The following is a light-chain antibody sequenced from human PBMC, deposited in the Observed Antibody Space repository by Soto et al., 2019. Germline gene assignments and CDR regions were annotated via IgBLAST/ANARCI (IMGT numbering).Light chain of an antibody. CDR2: GAS. CDR3: QQYGTSHT. CDR1: QSVSSSF. J-gene: IGKJ3*01. V-gene: IGKV3-20*01. Sequence: EIVLTQSPGTLSLSPGERVTLSCRASQSVSSSFLAWYQQKTGQAPRLLIYGASNRATGIPDRFSGSGSGTDFTLTISRLEPEDFAVYYCQQYGTSHTFGPGTRVDVK.